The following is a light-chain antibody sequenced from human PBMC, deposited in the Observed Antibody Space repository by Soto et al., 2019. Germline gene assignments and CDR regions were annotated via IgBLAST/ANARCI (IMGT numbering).Light chain of an antibody. CDR3: QQVNVYPST. CDR2: AAS. V-gene: IGKV1-39*01. Sequence: DIQITQSPSSLSASVGDRVTITCRASQSISSYLNWYQQKPGKAPKLLIYAASSLQSGVPSRFSGSGSGTDFTLTISSLQPEDFATYYCQQVNVYPSTFGGGTKVDIK. J-gene: IGKJ4*01. CDR1: QSISSY.